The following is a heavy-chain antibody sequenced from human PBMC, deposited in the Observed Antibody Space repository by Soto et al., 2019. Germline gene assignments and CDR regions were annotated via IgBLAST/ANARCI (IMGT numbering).Heavy chain of an antibody. J-gene: IGHJ4*02. Sequence: QVQLQESGPGLVKPSQTLSLTCTVSGGSISSGGYYWSWIRQHPGKGLEWIGYIYYSGSTYYNPSRKGRVTISVDTSKNQFSLQLSSVTAADTAVYYCARASREIIDCDYWGQGTLVTVSS. V-gene: IGHV4-31*03. CDR1: GGSISSGGYY. CDR2: IYYSGST. D-gene: IGHD3-10*01. CDR3: ARASREIIDCDY.